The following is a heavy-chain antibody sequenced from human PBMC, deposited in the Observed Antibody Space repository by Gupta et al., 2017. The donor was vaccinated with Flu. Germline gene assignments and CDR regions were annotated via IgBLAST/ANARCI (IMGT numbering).Heavy chain of an antibody. D-gene: IGHD3-16*01. J-gene: IGHJ3*01. CDR3: ARILGGPKTDDAFDV. CDR2: IYYSGRT. Sequence: QVQLQESGPGMVKPSETLCLACTVPGGSSSGYYWSVIRQTPGKGLDGIGYIYYSGRTTYNYALKSRVTISVDTTKIKVAMKLRSVTAVEKAVYYCARILGGPKTDDAFDVGGQGTMVTVSS. CDR1: GGSSSGYY. V-gene: IGHV4-59*01.